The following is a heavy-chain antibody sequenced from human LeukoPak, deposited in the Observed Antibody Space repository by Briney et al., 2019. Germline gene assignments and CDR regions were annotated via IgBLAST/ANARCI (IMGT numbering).Heavy chain of an antibody. V-gene: IGHV3-21*01. CDR2: ITSPVGRI. CDR3: ATDGRSSGWYGFDY. CDR1: GFTFSTYS. Sequence: GGSLRLSCAASGFTFSTYSMNWVRQAPGKGLEWVSSITSPVGRIYYADSLKSRITISRDNARSSLYLQMNSLRAEDTAVYYCATDGRSSGWYGFDYWGLGTLVTVSS. J-gene: IGHJ4*02. D-gene: IGHD6-19*01.